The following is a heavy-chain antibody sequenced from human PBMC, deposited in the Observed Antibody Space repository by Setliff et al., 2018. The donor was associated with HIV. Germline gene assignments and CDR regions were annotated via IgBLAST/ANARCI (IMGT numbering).Heavy chain of an antibody. D-gene: IGHD6-13*01. CDR3: AIGSSSWYLQTDAFDI. J-gene: IGHJ3*02. Sequence: GASVKVSCKASGGTFSSYAISWVRQAPGQGLEWMGGIIPILGIANYAQKFQGRVTITADESTSTAYMELSSLRSEDTAVYYCAIGSSSWYLQTDAFDIWGQGTMVTVSS. CDR1: GGTFSSYA. CDR2: IIPILGIA. V-gene: IGHV1-69*10.